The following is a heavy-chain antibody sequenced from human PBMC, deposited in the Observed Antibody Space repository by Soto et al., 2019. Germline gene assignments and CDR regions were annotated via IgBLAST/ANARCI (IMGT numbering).Heavy chain of an antibody. D-gene: IGHD2-21*01. J-gene: IGHJ6*02. V-gene: IGHV3-53*04. CDR2: IYSGGTT. CDR1: GFTVSSNY. Sequence: EVQLVESGGGLVQPGGSLRLSCAASGFTVSSNYMNWVRQAPGKGLEWVSIIYSGGTTYYADSVKGRFTISRHNSKNTLYLQMNSLRAEDTAVFYCARTIFPRSPPSGMDVWGQGTTVTVSS. CDR3: ARTIFPRSPPSGMDV.